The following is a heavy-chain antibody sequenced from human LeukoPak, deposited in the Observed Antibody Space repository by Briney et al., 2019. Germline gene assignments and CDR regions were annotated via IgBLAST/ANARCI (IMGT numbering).Heavy chain of an antibody. CDR3: AELGITMIGGV. CDR1: GFTFSGAW. CDR2: IREDGTEK. J-gene: IGHJ6*04. Sequence: GGSLRLSCAASGFTFSGAWMTWVRQAPGKGLEWVANIREDGTEKNYVDSVKGRFTISRDNANNSLYLQMNSLRAEDTAVYYCAELGITMIGGVWGKGTTVTISS. D-gene: IGHD3-10*02. V-gene: IGHV3-7*01.